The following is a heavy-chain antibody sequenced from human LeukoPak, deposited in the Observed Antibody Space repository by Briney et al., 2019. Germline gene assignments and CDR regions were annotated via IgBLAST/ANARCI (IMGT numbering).Heavy chain of an antibody. CDR2: ISAYNGNT. CDR1: GYTFTCYG. CDR3: ARPYDSSGYYSDAFDI. V-gene: IGHV1-18*01. J-gene: IGHJ3*02. Sequence: ASVKVSCKASGYTFTCYGISWVRQAPGQGLEWMGWISAYNGNTNYAQKLQGRVTMTTDTSTSTAYMELRSLRSDDTAVYYCARPYDSSGYYSDAFDIWGQGTMVTVSS. D-gene: IGHD3-22*01.